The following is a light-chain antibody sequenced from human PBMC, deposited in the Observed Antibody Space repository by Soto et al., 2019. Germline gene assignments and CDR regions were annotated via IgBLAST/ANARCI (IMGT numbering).Light chain of an antibody. J-gene: IGKJ2*01. Sequence: ENVLTQSPGTLSLSPGEGATLSCRASQSVTNNYLAWYRQKPGQPPSLLIYGSSSRAAGVPDRFSGSGSGTDFTLTISRLEPEDFAVYHCQQHGTSPYTFGQGTKLEI. CDR3: QQHGTSPYT. CDR2: GSS. V-gene: IGKV3-20*01. CDR1: QSVTNNY.